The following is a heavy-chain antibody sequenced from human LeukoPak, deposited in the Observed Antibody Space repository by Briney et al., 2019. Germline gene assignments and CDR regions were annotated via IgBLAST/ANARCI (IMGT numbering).Heavy chain of an antibody. Sequence: GGSLRLSCTASGFNFGDYAMSWVPQAPGKGLEGVSAISGSGGSTYYADSVKGRFTISRDNSKNSLHRPMKSLRCGDTAVVYCAKEIYGGNSQGGFDYWGQGALCTVSS. D-gene: IGHD4-23*01. CDR1: GFNFGDYA. CDR2: ISGSGGST. J-gene: IGHJ4*02. V-gene: IGHV3-23*01. CDR3: AKEIYGGNSQGGFDY.